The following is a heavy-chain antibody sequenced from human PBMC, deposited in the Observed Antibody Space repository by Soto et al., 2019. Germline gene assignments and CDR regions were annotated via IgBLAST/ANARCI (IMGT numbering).Heavy chain of an antibody. CDR1: GFTFSSYA. CDR3: AKDIYYGIVVVPAAIPVDY. J-gene: IGHJ4*02. V-gene: IGHV3-23*01. Sequence: PGGSLRLSCAASGFTFSSYAMSWVRQAPGKGLEWVSAISGSGGSTYYADSVKGRFTISRDNSKNTLYLQMNSLRAEDTAVYYCAKDIYYGIVVVPAAIPVDYWGQGTLVTVSS. CDR2: ISGSGGST. D-gene: IGHD2-2*01.